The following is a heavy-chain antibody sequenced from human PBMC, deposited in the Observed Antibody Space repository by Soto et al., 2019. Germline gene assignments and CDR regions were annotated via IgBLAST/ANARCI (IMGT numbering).Heavy chain of an antibody. CDR1: GFPFSPAW. D-gene: IGHD6-13*01. CDR3: IWQQDFYYGRDV. V-gene: IGHV3-15*07. CDR2: IKSQGGGGTA. Sequence: EVQLVESGGGLITPGGSLRLSCEASGFPFSPAWMNWVRQAPGKGLEWVGRIKSQGGGGTAHYAAPVKGRITTSRDDSRNTVYQQMNSLKREDTALYYCIWQQDFYYGRDVWGQGTTVTVSS. J-gene: IGHJ6*02.